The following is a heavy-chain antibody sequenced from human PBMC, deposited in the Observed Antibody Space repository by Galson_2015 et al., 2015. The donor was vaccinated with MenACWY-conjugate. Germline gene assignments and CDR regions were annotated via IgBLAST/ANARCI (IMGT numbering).Heavy chain of an antibody. D-gene: IGHD3-10*01. CDR3: ARAALPLGSGIRPGRDYYYYMDV. CDR1: GGTFSSYA. J-gene: IGHJ6*03. Sequence: SVKVSCKASGGTFSSYAISWVRQAPGQGLEWMGGIIPIFGTANYAQKFQGRVTITADESTSTAYMELSSLRSEDTAVYYCARAALPLGSGIRPGRDYYYYMDVWGKGTTVTVSS. V-gene: IGHV1-69*13. CDR2: IIPIFGTA.